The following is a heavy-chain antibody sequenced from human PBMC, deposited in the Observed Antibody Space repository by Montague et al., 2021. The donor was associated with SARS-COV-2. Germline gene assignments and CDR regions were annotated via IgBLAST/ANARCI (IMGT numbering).Heavy chain of an antibody. CDR1: GFSLSTSGMC. J-gene: IGHJ4*02. V-gene: IGHV2-5*08. CDR3: AHLVGYGWGSYTDY. D-gene: IGHD3-10*01. CDR2: IYWDDDR. Sequence: PALVKPTQTLTLTCTFSGFSLSTSGMCMSWIRQPPGEALEWLALIYWDDDRRYSPSLKSRLTITKDTSKNQVVLTMTNMDPVDTATYYCAHLVGYGWGSYTDYWGQGTLVTVSS.